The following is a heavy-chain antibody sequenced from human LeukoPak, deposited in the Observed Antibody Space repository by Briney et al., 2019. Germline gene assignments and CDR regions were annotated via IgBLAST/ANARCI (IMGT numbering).Heavy chain of an antibody. Sequence: PSETLSLTCTVSGGSISSSTDYWGWIRQPPGRGLEWIGSIFNSGSTYYNPSLKSRVTISIDTSKNHFSLKLNSVTAADTAVYYCASVRYDFWSGYPRAAQKLIGTESRDHDGFDIWGHGTMVTVSS. V-gene: IGHV4-39*01. CDR1: GGSISSSTDY. D-gene: IGHD3-3*01. CDR2: IFNSGST. J-gene: IGHJ3*02. CDR3: ASVRYDFWSGYPRAAQKLIGTESRDHDGFDI.